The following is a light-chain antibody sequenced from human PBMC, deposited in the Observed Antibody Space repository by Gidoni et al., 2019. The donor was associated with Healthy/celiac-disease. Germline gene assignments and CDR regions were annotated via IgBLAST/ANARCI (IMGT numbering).Light chain of an antibody. CDR2: GNS. CDR1: RSNIGAGYD. J-gene: IGLJ2*01. Sequence: QSVLPQPPSVSGAPGQRVTISCTGSRSNIGAGYDVHWYQQLPGTAPKLLIYGNSNRPAGVPDRFSGSKSGTSASLAITGLQAEDEADYYCQSYDSSLSVHVVFGGGTKLTVL. V-gene: IGLV1-40*01. CDR3: QSYDSSLSVHVV.